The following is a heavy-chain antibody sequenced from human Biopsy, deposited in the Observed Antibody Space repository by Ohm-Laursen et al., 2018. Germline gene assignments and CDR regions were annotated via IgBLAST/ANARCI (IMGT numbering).Heavy chain of an antibody. V-gene: IGHV4-39*01. CDR2: IYNTETT. Sequence: GTLSLTCTVSGGSISSSTTYYWAWLRQPPGKGLEWIGSIYNTETTFYNPSLKSRVTISVDTSTNQFSLKVSSVTAADTALYFCARHPTGFWFDPWGHGTLVTVSS. CDR1: GGSISSSTTYY. J-gene: IGHJ5*02. CDR3: ARHPTGFWFDP.